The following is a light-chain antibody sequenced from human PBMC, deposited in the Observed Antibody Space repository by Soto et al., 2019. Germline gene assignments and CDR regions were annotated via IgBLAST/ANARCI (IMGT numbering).Light chain of an antibody. CDR1: SIDVGTYTY. Sequence: QSVLTQPRSVSGSPGQSVTISCTGTSIDVGTYTYVSWYQQHPGKAPKLIIYDVIKRPSGVPDRFSGSKSGNTASLTISGLQAEDEADYYCCSYAGSYTHVFGTGTKVTVL. CDR2: DVI. V-gene: IGLV2-11*01. CDR3: CSYAGSYTHV. J-gene: IGLJ1*01.